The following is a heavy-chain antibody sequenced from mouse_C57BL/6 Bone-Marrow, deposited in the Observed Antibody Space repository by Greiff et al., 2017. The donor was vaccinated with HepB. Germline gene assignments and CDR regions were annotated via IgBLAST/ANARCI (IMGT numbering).Heavy chain of an antibody. V-gene: IGHV1-19*01. J-gene: IGHJ2*01. CDR3: ASPLGDYDAPYYFDY. CDR1: GYTFTDYY. CDR2: INPYNGGT. D-gene: IGHD2-4*01. Sequence: EVQLQQSGPVLVKPGASVKMSCKASGYTFTDYYMNWVKQSHGKSLEWIGVINPYNGGTSYNQKFKGKATLTVDKSSSTAYMELNSLTSEDSAVYYCASPLGDYDAPYYFDYWGQGTTLTVSS.